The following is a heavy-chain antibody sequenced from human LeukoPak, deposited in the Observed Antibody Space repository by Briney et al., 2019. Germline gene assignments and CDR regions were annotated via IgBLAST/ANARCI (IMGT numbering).Heavy chain of an antibody. Sequence: PGGSLRLSCAASGFTFSSYAMSWVRQAPGKGLEWVSAISGSGGSTYYADSVKGRFTISRDNSKNTLYLQMNSLRAEDTAVYYCAKDGRSYDYVWGSHNAFDIWGQGTMVTVSS. CDR2: ISGSGGST. CDR1: GFTFSSYA. CDR3: AKDGRSYDYVWGSHNAFDI. J-gene: IGHJ3*02. D-gene: IGHD3-16*01. V-gene: IGHV3-23*01.